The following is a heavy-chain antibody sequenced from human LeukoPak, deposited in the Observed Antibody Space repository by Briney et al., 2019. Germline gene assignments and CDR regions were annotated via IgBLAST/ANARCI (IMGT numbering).Heavy chain of an antibody. V-gene: IGHV3-66*01. CDR2: IYSGGST. D-gene: IGHD3-22*01. CDR1: GFTVSSNY. CDR3: ARAPNGKYDSSGYYYRGFDY. Sequence: GGSLRLSCAASGFTVSSNYMSWVRQAPGKGLEWVSVIYSGGSTYYADSVKGRFTISRDNSKNTLYLQMNSLRAEDTAVYYCARAPNGKYDSSGYYYRGFDYWGQGTLVTVSS. J-gene: IGHJ4*02.